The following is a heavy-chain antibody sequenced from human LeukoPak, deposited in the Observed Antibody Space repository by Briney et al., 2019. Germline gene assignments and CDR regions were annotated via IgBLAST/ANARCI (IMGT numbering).Heavy chain of an antibody. CDR1: GGSFSGHY. V-gene: IGHV4-34*01. CDR3: ARPFYYYGSGSYYR. D-gene: IGHD3-10*01. Sequence: SETLSLTCAVYGGSFSGHYWSWIRQPPGKGLEWIGEINHSGSTNYNPSLKSRVTISVDTSKNQFSLKLSSVTAADTAVYYCARPFYYYGSGSYYRWGQGTLVTVSS. CDR2: INHSGST. J-gene: IGHJ5*02.